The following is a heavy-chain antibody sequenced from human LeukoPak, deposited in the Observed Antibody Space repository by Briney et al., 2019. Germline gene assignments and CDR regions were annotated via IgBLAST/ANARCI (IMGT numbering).Heavy chain of an antibody. V-gene: IGHV4-39*01. CDR1: GGSVSSSSYY. D-gene: IGHD3-10*01. CDR2: ICYSGST. CDR3: TRRDYGSGRRDY. Sequence: SETLSLTCTVSGGSVSSSSYYWGWIRQPPGKGLEWIGNICYSGSTSYNPSLKSRVIISVDTSKNQFSLNLSPVTAADTAVYYCTRRDYGSGRRDYWGQGTLVTVSS. J-gene: IGHJ4*02.